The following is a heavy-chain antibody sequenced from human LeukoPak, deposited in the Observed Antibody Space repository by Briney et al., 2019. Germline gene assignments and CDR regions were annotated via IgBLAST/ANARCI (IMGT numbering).Heavy chain of an antibody. CDR1: GFTVSTNY. D-gene: IGHD3-22*01. CDR3: AVSVSMGSSYYYEDLYYYYGMDV. Sequence: GGSLRLSCAASGFTVSTNYMNWVRQAPGKGLEWVSVIYSGGSTYYADSVKGRFTISRDSSKNTLYLQMNSLRAEDTAVYYCAVSVSMGSSYYYEDLYYYYGMDVWGQGTTVTVSS. J-gene: IGHJ6*02. CDR2: IYSGGST. V-gene: IGHV3-53*01.